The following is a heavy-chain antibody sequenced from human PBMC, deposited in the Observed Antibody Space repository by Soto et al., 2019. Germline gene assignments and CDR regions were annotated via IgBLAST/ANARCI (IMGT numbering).Heavy chain of an antibody. J-gene: IGHJ4*02. V-gene: IGHV3-48*01. D-gene: IGHD7-27*01. CDR3: AIDSGFWGISGAFDF. CDR1: GFTFVAYS. Sequence: QLVESGGGLVQPGESLRLSCAASGFTFVAYSMNWVRQAPGKGLEWVSYISTSTGTIYYRDSVRGRFTISRDNAQKAIDLQMISLQADDTGVDYCAIDSGFWGISGAFDFWGQGALVTVSS. CDR2: ISTSTGTI.